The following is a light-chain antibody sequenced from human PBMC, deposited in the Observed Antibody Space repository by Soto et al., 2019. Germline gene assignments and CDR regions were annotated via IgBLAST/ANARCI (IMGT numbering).Light chain of an antibody. V-gene: IGKV3-11*01. Sequence: EIVLTQSPATLSLSPGERATLSCRATQSVSSYLAWYQHKPGQAPRLLIYDASNRATGIPARFSGSRSGTGFTLAISILEPEDFAVYYCQQRRTWPLTFGGGTKVEIK. CDR3: QQRRTWPLT. CDR2: DAS. CDR1: QSVSSY. J-gene: IGKJ4*01.